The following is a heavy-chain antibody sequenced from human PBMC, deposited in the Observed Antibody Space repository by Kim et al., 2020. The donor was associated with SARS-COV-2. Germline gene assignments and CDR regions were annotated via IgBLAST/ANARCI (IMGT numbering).Heavy chain of an antibody. Sequence: GGSLRLSCAASGFTFSSYSMNWVRQAPGKGLEWVSSISSSSSYIYYADSVKGRFTISRDNAKNSLYLQMNSLRAEDTAVYYCARDLGYCSSTSCPGYYYGMDVWGQGTTVTVSS. V-gene: IGHV3-21*01. J-gene: IGHJ6*02. CDR2: ISSSSSYI. CDR3: ARDLGYCSSTSCPGYYYGMDV. D-gene: IGHD2-2*01. CDR1: GFTFSSYS.